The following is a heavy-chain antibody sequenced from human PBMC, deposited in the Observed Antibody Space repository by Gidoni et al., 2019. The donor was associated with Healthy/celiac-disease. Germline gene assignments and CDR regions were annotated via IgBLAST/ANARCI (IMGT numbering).Heavy chain of an antibody. V-gene: IGHV1-69*08. J-gene: IGHJ4*02. Sequence: QVQLVQSGAEVKKPGSSVKVSCKASGGTFSSYTISWVRQAPGQGLEWMGRIIPILGIANYAQKFQGRVTITADKSTSTAYMELSSLRSEDTAVYYCARDSELPITSPSFDYWGQGTLVTVSS. CDR1: GGTFSSYT. CDR3: ARDSELPITSPSFDY. D-gene: IGHD1-26*01. CDR2: IIPILGIA.